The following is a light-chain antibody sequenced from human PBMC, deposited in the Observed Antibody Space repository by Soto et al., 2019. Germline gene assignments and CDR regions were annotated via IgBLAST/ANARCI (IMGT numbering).Light chain of an antibody. CDR3: QQYHSYWT. V-gene: IGKV1-5*01. CDR2: DAS. Sequence: DIQMTQSPSTLSASVGDRVTITCRASQSISSWLAWYQQKPGKAPKLLIYDASSLESGVPSRFSGSGSGTAFTLTISSLQPDDVATYYCQQYHSYWTFGQGTKVEIK. J-gene: IGKJ1*01. CDR1: QSISSW.